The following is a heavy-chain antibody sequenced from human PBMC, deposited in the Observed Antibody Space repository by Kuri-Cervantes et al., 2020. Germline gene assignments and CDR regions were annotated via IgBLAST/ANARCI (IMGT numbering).Heavy chain of an antibody. J-gene: IGHJ6*03. Sequence: ASVKVSCKASGYTFTSYPTHWVRQAPGQRLEWMGWINAGNGNTKYSQKFQGRVTITRDTSASTAYMELSSLRSEDTAVYYCARAPRVSSGRDGPYYYYMDVWGKGTTVTVSS. CDR1: GYTFTSYP. D-gene: IGHD6-19*01. CDR3: ARAPRVSSGRDGPYYYYMDV. CDR2: INAGNGNT. V-gene: IGHV1-3*01.